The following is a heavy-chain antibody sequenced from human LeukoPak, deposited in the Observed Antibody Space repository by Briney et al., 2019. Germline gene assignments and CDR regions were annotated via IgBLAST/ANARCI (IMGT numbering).Heavy chain of an antibody. D-gene: IGHD5-12*01. V-gene: IGHV4-38-2*02. CDR1: GYSISSGYY. Sequence: PSETLSLTCAVSGYSISSGYYWGWIRQPPGKGLEWIGSVYHSGSTYYNPSLKSRVTISVDTSKNQFSLKLSSVPAADTAVYYCAREAYSGYEIDYWGQGTLVTVSS. CDR2: VYHSGST. J-gene: IGHJ4*02. CDR3: AREAYSGYEIDY.